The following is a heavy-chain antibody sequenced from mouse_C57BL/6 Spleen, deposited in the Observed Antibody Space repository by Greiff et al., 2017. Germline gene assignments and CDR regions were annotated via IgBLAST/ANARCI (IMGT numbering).Heavy chain of an antibody. CDR1: GYTFTSYW. CDR2: INPSNGGT. J-gene: IGHJ1*03. D-gene: IGHD1-1*01. CDR3: ARGLPRGLWYFDV. Sequence: QVQLQQPGTELVKPGASVKLSCKASGYTFTSYWMHWVKQRPGQGLEWIGNINPSNGGTNYNEKFKSKATLTVDKSSSTAYMQLSSLTSEDSAVDYCARGLPRGLWYFDVWGTGTTVTVSS. V-gene: IGHV1-53*01.